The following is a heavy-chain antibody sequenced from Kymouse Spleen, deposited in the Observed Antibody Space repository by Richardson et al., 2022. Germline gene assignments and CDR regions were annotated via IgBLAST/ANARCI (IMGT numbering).Heavy chain of an antibody. CDR3: ARGVRFLEFYFDY. D-gene: IGHD3-3*01. CDR2: IYYSGST. V-gene: IGHV4-39*01. CDR1: GGSISSSSYY. Sequence: QLQLQESGPGLVKPSETLSLTCTVSGGSISSSSYYWGWIRQPPGKGLEWIGSIYYSGSTYYNPSLKSRVTISVDTSKNQFSLKLSSVTAADTAVYYCARGVRFLEFYFDYWGQGTLVTVSS. J-gene: IGHJ4*02.